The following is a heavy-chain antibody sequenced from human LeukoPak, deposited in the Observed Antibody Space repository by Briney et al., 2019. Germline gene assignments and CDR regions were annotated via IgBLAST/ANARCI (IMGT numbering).Heavy chain of an antibody. D-gene: IGHD6-13*01. J-gene: IGHJ4*02. CDR1: GYSFTSYW. CDR3: ATAGRQQMAQFDY. Sequence: GESLKISCRGSGYSFTSYWIGLVRQMPGKGLEWMGIIYPGDSDTRYSPSFQGKVTISADKSISTAYLQWSSLKASDTAMYYCATAGRQQMAQFDYWGQGTLVTVSS. CDR2: IYPGDSDT. V-gene: IGHV5-51*01.